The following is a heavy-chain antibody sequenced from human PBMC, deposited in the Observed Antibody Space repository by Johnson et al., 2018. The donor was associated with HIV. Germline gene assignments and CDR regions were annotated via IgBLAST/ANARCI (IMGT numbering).Heavy chain of an antibody. CDR1: GFTFDDYG. J-gene: IGHJ3*02. Sequence: VQLVESGGGVVRPGGSLRLSCAAAGFTFDDYGMSWVRQAPGKGLEWVSGINWNGVRTAYPDSMKGRFTISRDNAKNSLYLQMNSLRAEDTAFYYCARGWQQRAFDIWGQGTMVTVSS. CDR3: ARGWQQRAFDI. D-gene: IGHD6-13*01. CDR2: INWNGVRT. V-gene: IGHV3-20*04.